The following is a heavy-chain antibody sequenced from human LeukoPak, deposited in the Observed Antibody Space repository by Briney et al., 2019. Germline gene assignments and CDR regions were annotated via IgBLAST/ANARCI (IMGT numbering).Heavy chain of an antibody. Sequence: ASVKVSCKASGYTFTGYFMHWVRQAPGQGLEWMGWIYPKTGGTSYAQKFQGRVTMTRDTSISTAYMELIGLRSDDTAVYYCAGPWDQVGFDPWGQGTLVSVSS. V-gene: IGHV1-2*02. J-gene: IGHJ5*02. D-gene: IGHD1-26*01. CDR3: AGPWDQVGFDP. CDR1: GYTFTGYF. CDR2: IYPKTGGT.